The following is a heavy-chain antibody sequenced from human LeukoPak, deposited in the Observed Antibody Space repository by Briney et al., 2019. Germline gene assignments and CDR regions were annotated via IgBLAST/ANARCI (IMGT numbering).Heavy chain of an antibody. Sequence: SETLSLTCTVSGGSISSSSYYWGWIRQPPGKGLEWIGSISYSGSAYYNPSLKSRVTISVDTSKNQFSLKLSSVTAADTAVYYCARRYGSGSSGTFDYWGQGTLVTVSS. V-gene: IGHV4-39*07. CDR3: ARRYGSGSSGTFDY. CDR2: ISYSGSA. J-gene: IGHJ4*02. CDR1: GGSISSSSYY. D-gene: IGHD3-10*01.